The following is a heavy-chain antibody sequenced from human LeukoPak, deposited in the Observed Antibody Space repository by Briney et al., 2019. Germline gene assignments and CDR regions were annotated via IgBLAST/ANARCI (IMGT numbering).Heavy chain of an antibody. Sequence: PGGSLRLSCAASGFTFSNAWMSWVRQAPGKGLEWVGRIKSKTDGGTTDYAAPVKGRFTISRDDSKNTLYLQTNSLKTEDTAVYYCTSRIAVAGTHDYWGQGTLVTVSS. D-gene: IGHD6-19*01. CDR2: IKSKTDGGTT. J-gene: IGHJ4*02. CDR3: TSRIAVAGTHDY. CDR1: GFTFSNAW. V-gene: IGHV3-15*01.